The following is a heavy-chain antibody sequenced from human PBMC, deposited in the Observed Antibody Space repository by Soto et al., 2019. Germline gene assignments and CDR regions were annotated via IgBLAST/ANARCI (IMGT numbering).Heavy chain of an antibody. CDR1: GFRLINYA. V-gene: IGHV3-33*01. Sequence: QVQLVESGGGVVQPGRSLRLSCSASGFRLINYAMHWARQAPGKGLEWVAALWYDESNKYYADSVKGRFTISRDMSENTVYLQINRLSAEDTAVYFCTRGAGSGWQRGSEVYFFDYWGQGTLVTVSS. CDR2: LWYDESNK. CDR3: TRGAGSGWQRGSEVYFFDY. J-gene: IGHJ4*02. D-gene: IGHD6-19*01.